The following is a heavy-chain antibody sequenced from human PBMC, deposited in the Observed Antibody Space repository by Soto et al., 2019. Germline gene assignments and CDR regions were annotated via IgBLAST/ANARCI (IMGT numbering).Heavy chain of an antibody. D-gene: IGHD1-26*01. CDR3: ARDAGPTIVPLDY. CDR1: GFTFSSYW. V-gene: IGHV3-7*01. Sequence: GGSLRLSCAASGFTFSSYWMSWVRQAPGKGLEWVANIKQDGSEKYYVDSVKGRFTISRDNAKNSLYLQMNSLRAEDTAVYYCARDAGPTIVPLDYWGQGTLVTVSS. CDR2: IKQDGSEK. J-gene: IGHJ4*02.